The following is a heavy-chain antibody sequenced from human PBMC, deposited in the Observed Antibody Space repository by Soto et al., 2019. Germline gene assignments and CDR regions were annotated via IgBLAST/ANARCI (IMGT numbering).Heavy chain of an antibody. CDR3: LMGYFFDY. D-gene: IGHD3-16*01. J-gene: IGHJ4*02. CDR2: ISNNGGTT. Sequence: EVQLLESGGGLVQPGGSLRLSCAASGFTFSSYAMSWVRQAPGKGLEWVSTISNNGGTTYDADSVKGRFTISRDNSENTLYLQMNSLRAEDTAVYYCLMGYFFDYWGQGTLVTVSP. CDR1: GFTFSSYA. V-gene: IGHV3-23*01.